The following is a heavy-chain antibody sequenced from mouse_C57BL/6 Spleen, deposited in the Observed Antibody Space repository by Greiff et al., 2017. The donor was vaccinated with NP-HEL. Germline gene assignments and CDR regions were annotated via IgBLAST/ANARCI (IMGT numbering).Heavy chain of an antibody. CDR1: GYTFTDYE. CDR2: IDPETGGT. Sequence: QVQLQQSGAELVRPGASVTLSCKASGYTFTDYEMHWVKQTPVHGLEWIGAIDPETGGTAYNQKFKGKAILTADKSSSTAYMELLILTSDDSAVYYCSRGDSSGWFAYWGQGTLVTVSA. V-gene: IGHV1-15*01. J-gene: IGHJ3*01. D-gene: IGHD3-2*02. CDR3: SRGDSSGWFAY.